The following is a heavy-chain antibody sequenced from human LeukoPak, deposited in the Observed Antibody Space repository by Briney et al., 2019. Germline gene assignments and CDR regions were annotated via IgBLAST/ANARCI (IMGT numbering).Heavy chain of an antibody. CDR1: GFTFSSYW. CDR2: INTDGDRT. D-gene: IGHD6-13*01. CDR3: ASHILGYSSSWLNY. Sequence: GGSLRLSCAASGFTFSSYWMHWVRQAPGKGLVWVSRINTDGDRTTYADSVKGRFTISRDNAKNTLYLQMHSLRAEDTAVYYCASHILGYSSSWLNYWGQGTLVTVSS. V-gene: IGHV3-74*03. J-gene: IGHJ4*02.